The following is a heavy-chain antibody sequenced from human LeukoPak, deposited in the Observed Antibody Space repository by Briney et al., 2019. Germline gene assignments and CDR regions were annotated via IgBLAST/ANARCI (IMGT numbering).Heavy chain of an antibody. V-gene: IGHV1-46*01. CDR2: INPSGGST. Sequence: ASVKVSCKASGYTFTSYYMHWVRQAPGQGLEWMGIINPSGGSTSYAQKFQGRVTMTSDMSTSTVYMELSSLRSEDTAVYYCARDWDATSSSSSLDYWGQGTLVTVSS. D-gene: IGHD6-6*01. J-gene: IGHJ4*02. CDR3: ARDWDATSSSSSLDY. CDR1: GYTFTSYY.